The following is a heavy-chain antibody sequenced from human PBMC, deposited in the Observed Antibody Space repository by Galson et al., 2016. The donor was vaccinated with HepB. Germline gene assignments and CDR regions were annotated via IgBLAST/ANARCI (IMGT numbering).Heavy chain of an antibody. J-gene: IGHJ5*01. CDR2: ISYDGSNK. CDR3: ASGYYYDSSGYYSDS. D-gene: IGHD3-22*01. CDR1: AFTFNNYA. V-gene: IGHV3-30-3*02. Sequence: SLRLSCAVSAFTFNNYAMHWVRQAPGKGLEWVAFISYDGSNKYYPDSVKGRFAISRDNSRNTLSLQMNSLRAEDTAVYYCASGYYYDSSGYYSDSWGQGTLVTVSS.